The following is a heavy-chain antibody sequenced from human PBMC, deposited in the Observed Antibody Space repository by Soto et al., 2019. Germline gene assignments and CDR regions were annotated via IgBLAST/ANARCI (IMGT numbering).Heavy chain of an antibody. J-gene: IGHJ4*02. CDR2: IIPIFGTA. CDR3: ARVRAYSSSPTGYFDY. CDR1: GGTFSSYA. V-gene: IGHV1-69*01. D-gene: IGHD6-13*01. Sequence: QVQLVQSGAEVKKPGSSVKVSCKASGGTFSSYAISWVRQAPGQGLEWMGGIIPIFGTATYAQQFQGRVTITADESTSTAYMELSSLRSEDTAVYYCARVRAYSSSPTGYFDYWGQGTLVTVSS.